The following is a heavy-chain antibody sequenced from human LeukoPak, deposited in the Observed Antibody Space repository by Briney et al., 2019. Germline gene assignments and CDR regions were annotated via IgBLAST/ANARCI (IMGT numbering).Heavy chain of an antibody. D-gene: IGHD6-13*01. CDR1: GFTFSSYE. CDR2: ISSSGSTI. CDR3: ARDNKQLVPFGYYYGMDV. J-gene: IGHJ6*02. V-gene: IGHV3-48*03. Sequence: GGSLRLSCAASGFTFSSYEMNWVRQAPGKGLEWVSYISSSGSTIYYADSVKGRFTISRDNAKNSLYLQMNSLRAEDTAVYYCARDNKQLVPFGYYYGMDVWGQGTTVTVPS.